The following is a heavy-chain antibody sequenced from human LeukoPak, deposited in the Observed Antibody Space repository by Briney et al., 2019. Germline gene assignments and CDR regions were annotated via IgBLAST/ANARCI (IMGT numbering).Heavy chain of an antibody. CDR2: MNPNSGGT. CDR3: ARDLGVAVAGYYYYGMDV. CDR1: GYTFTSYD. Sequence: ASVKVSCKASGYTFTSYDINWVRQATGQGLEWMGWMNPNSGGTNYAQKFQGWVTMTRDTSISTAYMELSRLRSDDTAVYYCARDLGVAVAGYYYYGMDVWGQGTTVTVSS. V-gene: IGHV1-2*04. D-gene: IGHD6-19*01. J-gene: IGHJ6*02.